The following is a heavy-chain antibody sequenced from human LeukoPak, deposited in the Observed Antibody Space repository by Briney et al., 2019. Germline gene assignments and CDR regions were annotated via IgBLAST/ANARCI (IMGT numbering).Heavy chain of an antibody. CDR3: ARGSITDI. CDR1: GGSLSGYY. J-gene: IGHJ3*02. Sequence: SETLSLTCAASGGSLSGYYWSWIRQPPGKGLEWIGEINHSGSTNYNPSLMSRVTISVDTSKNQSSLKLTSVTAADTAVYYCARGSITDIWGQRTMV. V-gene: IGHV4-34*01. CDR2: INHSGST.